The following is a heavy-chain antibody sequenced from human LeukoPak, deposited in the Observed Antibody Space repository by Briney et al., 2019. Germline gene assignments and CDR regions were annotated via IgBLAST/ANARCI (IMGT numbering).Heavy chain of an antibody. CDR2: IYTSGST. D-gene: IGHD2-2*01. CDR1: GGSISSYY. J-gene: IGHJ3*02. CDR3: AKDIVVVPAATHAFDI. V-gene: IGHV4-4*07. Sequence: SETLSLTCTVSGGSISSYYWSWIRQPAGKGLEWIGRIYTSGSTNYNPSLKSRVTMSVDTSKNQFSLKLSSVTAADTAVYYCAKDIVVVPAATHAFDIWGQGTMVTVSS.